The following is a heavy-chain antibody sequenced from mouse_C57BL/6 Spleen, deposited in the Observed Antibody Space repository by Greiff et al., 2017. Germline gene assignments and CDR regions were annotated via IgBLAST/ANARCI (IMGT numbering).Heavy chain of an antibody. CDR2: IYPGSGNT. V-gene: IGHV1-76*01. CDR3: ARGDYDLN. D-gene: IGHD2-4*01. J-gene: IGHJ3*01. Sequence: QVQLKESGAELVRPGASVKLSCKASGYTFTDYYINWVKQRPGQGLEWIARIYPGSGNTYYNEKFKGKATLTAEKSSSTAYMQLSSLTSEDSAVYFCARGDYDLNWGQGTLVTVSA. CDR1: GYTFTDYY.